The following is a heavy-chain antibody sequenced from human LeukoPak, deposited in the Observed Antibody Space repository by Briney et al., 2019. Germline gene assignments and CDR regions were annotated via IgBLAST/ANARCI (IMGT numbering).Heavy chain of an antibody. V-gene: IGHV3-21*01. CDR1: GFTFSIYA. Sequence: TGGSLRLSCAASGFTFSIYAIHWVRQAPGKGLEWVSSISSTSIYIYYADSVKGRFTISRDNAKNSLYLQMNSLRDEDTAVYYCARDQWVDYWGQGTLVTVSS. J-gene: IGHJ4*02. D-gene: IGHD1-26*01. CDR3: ARDQWVDY. CDR2: ISSTSIYI.